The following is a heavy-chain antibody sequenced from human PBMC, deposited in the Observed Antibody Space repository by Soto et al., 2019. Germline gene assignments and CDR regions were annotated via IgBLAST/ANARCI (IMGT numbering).Heavy chain of an antibody. CDR3: AREPEIVGATDFDY. D-gene: IGHD1-26*01. V-gene: IGHV1-2*02. Sequence: QVQLVQSGAEVKKPGASVKVSCKASGYTFTGYYMHWVRQAPGQGREWMGWINPNSGGTNYAQKFQGRVTMTRDTSISKAYMELSRLRSEDTAVYYCAREPEIVGATDFDYWGQGTLVTVSS. J-gene: IGHJ4*02. CDR2: INPNSGGT. CDR1: GYTFTGYY.